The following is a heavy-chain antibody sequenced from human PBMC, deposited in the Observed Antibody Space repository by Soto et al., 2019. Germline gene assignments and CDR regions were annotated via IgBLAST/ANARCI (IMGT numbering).Heavy chain of an antibody. V-gene: IGHV3-23*01. CDR3: AKEYYGDFFSYWYFDL. CDR1: GFTFSSYA. D-gene: IGHD4-17*01. CDR2: ISGSGGST. Sequence: GSLRLSCAASGFTFSSYAMSWVRQAPGKGLEWVSAISGSGGSTYYADSVKGRFTISRDNSKNTLYLQMNSLRAEDTAVYYCAKEYYGDFFSYWYFDLWGRGTLVTVSS. J-gene: IGHJ2*01.